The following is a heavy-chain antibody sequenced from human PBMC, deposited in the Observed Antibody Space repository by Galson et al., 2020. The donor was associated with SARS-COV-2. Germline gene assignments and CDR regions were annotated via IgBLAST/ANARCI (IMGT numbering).Heavy chain of an antibody. CDR2: IYPGDSDT. Sequence: TVSCKASGYSFTTYWIGWVRQMPGKGLEWMGIIYPGDSDTRYRPSFQGQVTIPADKSITTAYLQWSSLKASDTAIYYCARPSAGGIDYWGQGTLVTVSS. V-gene: IGHV5-51*01. CDR3: ARPSAGGIDY. D-gene: IGHD6-13*01. J-gene: IGHJ4*02. CDR1: GYSFTTYW.